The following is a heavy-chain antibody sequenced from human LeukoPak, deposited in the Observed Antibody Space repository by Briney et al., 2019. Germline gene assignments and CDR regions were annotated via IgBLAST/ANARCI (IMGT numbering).Heavy chain of an antibody. V-gene: IGHV3-7*01. J-gene: IGHJ4*02. Sequence: QPGGSLRLSCAASGFTFSSYWMSWVRQAPGKGLGWVANIKQDGTEKYYVDSVKGRFTISRDNAKNSLYLQMNSLRVEDTAVYYCAKLAKYFYGSETYYFFEHWGQGTPVTASS. D-gene: IGHD3-10*01. CDR1: GFTFSSYW. CDR2: IKQDGTEK. CDR3: AKLAKYFYGSETYYFFEH.